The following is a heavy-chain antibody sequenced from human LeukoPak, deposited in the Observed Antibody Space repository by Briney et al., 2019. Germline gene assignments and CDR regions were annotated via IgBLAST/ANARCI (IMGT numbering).Heavy chain of an antibody. J-gene: IGHJ4*02. CDR1: GGTFSSYA. CDR3: ARVSSGWTGDY. Sequence: SVKVSCKASGGTFSSYAISWVRQAPGQGLEWMGRIIPILGIANYAQKFQGRVTITADKSTSTTYMELSSLRSEDTAVYYCARVSSGWTGDYWGQGTLVTVSS. D-gene: IGHD6-19*01. V-gene: IGHV1-69*04. CDR2: IIPILGIA.